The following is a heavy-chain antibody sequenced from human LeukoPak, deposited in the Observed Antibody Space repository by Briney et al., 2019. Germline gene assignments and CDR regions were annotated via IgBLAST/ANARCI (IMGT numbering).Heavy chain of an antibody. CDR1: GYTLTELS. V-gene: IGHV1-24*01. D-gene: IGHD5-24*01. CDR3: ASGRDGYNPIAPFDY. CDR2: FDPEDGET. J-gene: IGHJ4*02. Sequence: ASVKVSCKVSGYTLTELSMHWVRQAPGKGLEWMGGFDPEDGETIYAQKFQGRVTMTEDTSTDTAYMELSSLRSDDTAVYYCASGRDGYNPIAPFDYWGQGTLVTVSS.